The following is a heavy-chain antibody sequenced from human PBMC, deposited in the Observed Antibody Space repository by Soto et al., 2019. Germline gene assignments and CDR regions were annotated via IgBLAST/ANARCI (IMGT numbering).Heavy chain of an antibody. CDR3: ARHRAPGQLPRSNWFDP. CDR2: INHSGRT. CDR1: GGSFSGYY. J-gene: IGHJ5*02. D-gene: IGHD3-16*01. V-gene: IGHV4-34*01. Sequence: SETLSLTCAVYGGSFSGYYWSWIRQPPGKGLEWIGEINHSGRTNYNPSLKSRVNISVDTSKNQFYLKLRYVTAADTAVYYCARHRAPGQLPRSNWFDPWGQGTLVTVSS.